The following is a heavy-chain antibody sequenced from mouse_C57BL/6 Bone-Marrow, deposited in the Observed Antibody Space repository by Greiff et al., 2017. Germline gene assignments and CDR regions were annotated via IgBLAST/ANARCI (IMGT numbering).Heavy chain of an antibody. CDR2: IWSGGST. V-gene: IGHV2-2*01. D-gene: IGHD1-1*01. Sequence: VQLQQSGPGLVQPSQSLSITCTVSGFSLTSYGVHWVRQSPGKGLEWLGVIWSGGSTDYNAAFISRLSISKDNSKSQVFFKMNSLQADDTAIYYCARLPTVAYWYFDVWGTGTTVTVSS. J-gene: IGHJ1*03. CDR3: ARLPTVAYWYFDV. CDR1: GFSLTSYG.